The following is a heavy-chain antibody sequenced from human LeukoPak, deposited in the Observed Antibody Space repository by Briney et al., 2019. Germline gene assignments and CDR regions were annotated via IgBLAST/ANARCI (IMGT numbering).Heavy chain of an antibody. V-gene: IGHV1-24*01. CDR1: GYTLTELS. Sequence: ASVKVSCKVSGYTLTELSMHWVRRAPGKGLECMGGFDPEDGETIYAQKFQGRVTMTEDTSTDTAYMELSRLRSDDTAVYYCARGSHYDILTGYPYYYYMDVWGKGTTVTISS. CDR2: FDPEDGET. J-gene: IGHJ6*03. CDR3: ARGSHYDILTGYPYYYYMDV. D-gene: IGHD3-9*01.